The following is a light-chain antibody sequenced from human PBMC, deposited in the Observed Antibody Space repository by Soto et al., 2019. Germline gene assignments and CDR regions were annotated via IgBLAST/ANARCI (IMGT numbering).Light chain of an antibody. CDR2: AAS. CDR3: QQLVRYSFT. Sequence: DIRGAQAPSFRSASAVDRAGSTLRASLDIRSYLAWYQQKPGRGPKLLIYAASTLQSGVPSRCSGSGSVTEFTLTISSLQPEDIASYYCQQLVRYSFTFGGGTKV. CDR1: LDIRSY. V-gene: IGKV1-9*01. J-gene: IGKJ4*01.